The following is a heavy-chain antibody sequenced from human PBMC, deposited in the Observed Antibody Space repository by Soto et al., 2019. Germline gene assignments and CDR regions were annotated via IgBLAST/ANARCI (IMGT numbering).Heavy chain of an antibody. CDR3: ARAMTTVTTEHYYYYGMDV. CDR2: IYPGDSDT. V-gene: IGHV5-51*01. J-gene: IGHJ6*02. CDR1: GYSFTSYW. Sequence: HGESLKISCKGSGYSFTSYWIGWVRQMPGKGLEWMGIIYPGDSDTRYSPSFQGQVTISADKSISTAYLQWSSLKASDTAMYYCARAMTTVTTEHYYYYGMDVWGQGTTVTVSS. D-gene: IGHD4-17*01.